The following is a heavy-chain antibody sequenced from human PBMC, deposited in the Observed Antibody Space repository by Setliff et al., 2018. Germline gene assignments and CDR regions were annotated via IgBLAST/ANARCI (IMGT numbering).Heavy chain of an antibody. V-gene: IGHV4-4*08. CDR1: GGSISSYY. Sequence: KPSETLSLTCTVSGGSISSYYWSWIRRPPWKGLEWIGYIYTSGSTNYNPSLKGRVTMTSDTSRNQLSLKLTSVSAADTAIYYCARSSYYASGNSHNYYMDVWGKGTAVTVSS. CDR3: ARSSYYASGNSHNYYMDV. CDR2: IYTSGST. D-gene: IGHD3-10*01. J-gene: IGHJ6*03.